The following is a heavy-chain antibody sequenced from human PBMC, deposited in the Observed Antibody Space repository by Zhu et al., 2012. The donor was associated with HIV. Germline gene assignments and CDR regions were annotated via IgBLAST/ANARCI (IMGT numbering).Heavy chain of an antibody. Sequence: QVHLQESGPGVVKPSGTLSLTCTVSRGSISGHYWSWIRQTAEKGVEWIGHVHTSGTTNFNPSFRSRVAMSIDTSRNHFSLRLISVTAADTAIYFCARSSLVTGYNLDYWGQGILITVSS. CDR3: ARSSLVTGYNLDY. CDR2: VHTSGTT. V-gene: IGHV4-4*07. D-gene: IGHD5-24*01. J-gene: IGHJ4*02. CDR1: RGSISGHY.